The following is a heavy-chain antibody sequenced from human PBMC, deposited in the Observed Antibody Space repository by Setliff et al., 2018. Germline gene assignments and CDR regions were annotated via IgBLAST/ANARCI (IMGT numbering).Heavy chain of an antibody. V-gene: IGHV3-74*01. CDR1: EFTLSTYW. Sequence: PGGSLRLSCAASEFTLSTYWIHWVRQAPRKGLVWVSRINSDGSTTTYADSVKGQFTISRDNAKNSLYLQMSSLRVEDTAVYFCSRDVYDFRTGLGGPWGQGTRVTVSS. CDR2: INSDGSTT. D-gene: IGHD3-3*01. CDR3: SRDVYDFRTGLGGP. J-gene: IGHJ5*02.